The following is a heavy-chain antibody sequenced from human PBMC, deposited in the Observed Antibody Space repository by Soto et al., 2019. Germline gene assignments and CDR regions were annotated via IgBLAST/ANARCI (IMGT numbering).Heavy chain of an antibody. CDR2: INHSGST. Sequence: SETLSLTCAVYGGSFSGYYWSWIRQPPGKGLEWIGEINHSGSTNYNPSLKSRVTISVDTSKNQFSLKLSSVTAADTAVYYCARWGRTSTYYYYYYMDVWGKGTTVT. CDR3: ARWGRTSTYYYYYYMDV. J-gene: IGHJ6*03. V-gene: IGHV4-34*01. D-gene: IGHD3-16*01. CDR1: GGSFSGYY.